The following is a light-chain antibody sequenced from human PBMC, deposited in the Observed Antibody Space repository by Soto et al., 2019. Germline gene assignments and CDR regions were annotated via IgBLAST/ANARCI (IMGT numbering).Light chain of an antibody. J-gene: IGKJ2*01. Sequence: ETVLTQSPATLSLSPGDRATLSCRASQSVTTYLACDQQKPGQAPRLLIYDVSNRATGIPARFSGSGSGTDVTLTISSLEPEDFAVYYCQQRSNWPPGYTFGQGTKRESK. V-gene: IGKV3-11*01. CDR2: DVS. CDR1: QSVTTY. CDR3: QQRSNWPPGYT.